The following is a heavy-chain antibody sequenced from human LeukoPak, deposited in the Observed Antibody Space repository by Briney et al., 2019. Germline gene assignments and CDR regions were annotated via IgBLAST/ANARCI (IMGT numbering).Heavy chain of an antibody. Sequence: GGSLRLSCAASGFTFSDYYMSWIRQAPGKGLEWVSYISSSGSTIYYADSVKGRFTISRDNAKNSLYLQMNSLRAEDTAVYYCARIQLCGPGDAFDIWGQVTMVTVSS. D-gene: IGHD5-18*01. CDR2: ISSSGSTI. V-gene: IGHV3-11*01. CDR3: ARIQLCGPGDAFDI. J-gene: IGHJ3*02. CDR1: GFTFSDYY.